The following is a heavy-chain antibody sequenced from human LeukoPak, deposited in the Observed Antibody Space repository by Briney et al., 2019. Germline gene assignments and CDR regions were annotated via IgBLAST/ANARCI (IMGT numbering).Heavy chain of an antibody. CDR1: GFSVSSYS. V-gene: IGHV3-21*06. D-gene: IGHD5-18*01. J-gene: IGHJ4*02. CDR2: ISSSSSYI. Sequence: MAGGSLILSCAASGFSVSSYSMDWARQAPGEGLGWVSSISSSSSYIYYADSVKGRLTMSRYDASNSFSLEKTSLRADGTAIYYCARDCEIGYSHGLCWGQGTLVTVSS. CDR3: ARDCEIGYSHGLC.